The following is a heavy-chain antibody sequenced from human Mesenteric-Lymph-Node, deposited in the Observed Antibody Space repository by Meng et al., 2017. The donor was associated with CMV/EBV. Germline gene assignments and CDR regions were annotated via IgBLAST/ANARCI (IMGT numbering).Heavy chain of an antibody. J-gene: IGHJ5*02. CDR2: TYYRSKWHN. Sequence: SQTRSLTGAISGDSVSNNNAAWNWIRQSSSRGLEWLGRTYYRSKWHNDYAVSVKSRITINPDKSKNQFSLQLNSVTPADTAVYYCARDSDADDWFDPWGQGTLVTVSS. V-gene: IGHV6-1*01. CDR3: ARDSDADDWFDP. D-gene: IGHD3-10*01. CDR1: GDSVSNNNAA.